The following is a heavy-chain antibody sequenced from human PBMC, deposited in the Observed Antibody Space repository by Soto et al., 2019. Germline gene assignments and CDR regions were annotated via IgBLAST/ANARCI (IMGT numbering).Heavy chain of an antibody. V-gene: IGHV3-20*04. CDR1: GFTFDDYG. Sequence: GGSLGLCCAASGFTFDDYGMSWARQTPGKGLEWVSGINWNGGSTGYADSVKGRFTISRDNAKNSLYLQMNSLRAEDTALYYCARDLSEQWRDPFDYWGQGTLVTVSS. CDR3: ARDLSEQWRDPFDY. D-gene: IGHD6-19*01. CDR2: INWNGGST. J-gene: IGHJ4*02.